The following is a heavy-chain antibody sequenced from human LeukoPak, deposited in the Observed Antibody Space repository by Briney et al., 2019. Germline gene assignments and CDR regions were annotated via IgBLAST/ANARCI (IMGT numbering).Heavy chain of an antibody. CDR2: ISWNSGSI. Sequence: QAGGSLRLSCAASGFTFSSYAMSWVRQAPGKGLEWVSGISWNSGSIGYADSVKGRFTISRDNSKNTLYLQMNSLRAEDTAVYYCARLNSGYDSGNDYWGQGTLVTVSS. CDR1: GFTFSSYA. D-gene: IGHD5-12*01. V-gene: IGHV3-23*01. CDR3: ARLNSGYDSGNDY. J-gene: IGHJ4*02.